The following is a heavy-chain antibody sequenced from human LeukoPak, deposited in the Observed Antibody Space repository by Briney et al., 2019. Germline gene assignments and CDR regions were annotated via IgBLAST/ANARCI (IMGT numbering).Heavy chain of an antibody. D-gene: IGHD3-3*01. V-gene: IGHV4-34*01. CDR3: ARGTYYDFWSGYYNRVNYFDY. CDR2: INHSGST. J-gene: IGHJ4*02. CDR1: GGSFSGYY. Sequence: SETLSLTCAVYGGSFSGYYWSWIRQPPGKGLEWIGEINHSGSTNYNPSLKSRVTISVDTSKNQFSLKLSSVTAADTAVYYCARGTYYDFWSGYYNRVNYFDYWGQGTLVTVSS.